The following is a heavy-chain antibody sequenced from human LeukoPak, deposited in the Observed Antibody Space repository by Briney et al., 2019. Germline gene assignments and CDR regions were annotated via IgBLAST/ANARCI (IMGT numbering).Heavy chain of an antibody. Sequence: ASVKVSCKASGYTFTGYYMHWVRQAPGQGLGWMGIINPTGGSADYAQKFQGRVTMTGDTSTSTVYMELSSLRSEDTAVYYCARHSGMDVWGKGTTVTVSS. CDR3: ARHSGMDV. V-gene: IGHV1-46*01. CDR1: GYTFTGYY. J-gene: IGHJ6*04. CDR2: INPTGGSA.